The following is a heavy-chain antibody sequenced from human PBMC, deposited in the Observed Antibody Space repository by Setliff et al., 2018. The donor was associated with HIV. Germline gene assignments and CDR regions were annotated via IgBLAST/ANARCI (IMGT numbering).Heavy chain of an antibody. CDR1: GYTFTDYY. D-gene: IGHD2-15*01. Sequence: ASVKVSCKASGYTFTDYYMHWVRQAPGQGLEWMGRINPNSGGTNYAQKFQGRVTMTRDTSISTAYMELSRLRSDDTAVYYCARDREIGEYCSGGGCYQDYWGQGTLFTVSS. CDR2: INPNSGGT. V-gene: IGHV1-2*06. CDR3: ARDREIGEYCSGGGCYQDY. J-gene: IGHJ4*02.